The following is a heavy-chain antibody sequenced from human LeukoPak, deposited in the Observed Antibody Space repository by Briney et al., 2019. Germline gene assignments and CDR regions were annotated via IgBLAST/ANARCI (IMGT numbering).Heavy chain of an antibody. J-gene: IGHJ4*02. CDR2: ISSSGSTI. CDR1: GFTFSDYY. CDR3: ARESYDFWSGYLYDY. D-gene: IGHD3-3*01. Sequence: GGSLRLSCAASGFTFSDYYMSWIRQAPGKGLEWVSYISSSGSTIYYADSVKGRFTISRDNAKNSLYLQMSSLRAEDTAVYYCARESYDFWSGYLYDYWGQGTLVTVSS. V-gene: IGHV3-11*01.